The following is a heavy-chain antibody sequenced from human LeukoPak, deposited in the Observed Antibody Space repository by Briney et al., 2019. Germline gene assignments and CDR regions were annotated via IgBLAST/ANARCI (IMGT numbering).Heavy chain of an antibody. V-gene: IGHV1-69*05. CDR2: IIPIFGTA. D-gene: IGHD1-26*01. J-gene: IGHJ3*02. CDR1: GGTFSSYA. Sequence: SVKVSCKASGGTFSSYAISWVRQAPGQGLEWMGGIIPIFGTANYAQKFQGRVTITTDESTSTAYMELSSLRSEDTAVYYCARDGTEGIVGATDDAFDIWAKGQWSPSLQ. CDR3: ARDGTEGIVGATDDAFDI.